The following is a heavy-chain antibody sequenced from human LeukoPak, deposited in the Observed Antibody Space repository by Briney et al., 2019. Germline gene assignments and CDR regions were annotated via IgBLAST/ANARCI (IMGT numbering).Heavy chain of an antibody. CDR2: IRGSGDRT. CDR3: ARDQSSGTGAGTDY. J-gene: IGHJ4*02. Sequence: GGSLRLSCAASGFTFSSYAMSWVRQAPGKGLEWVSAIRGSGDRTHYADSVKGRFTISRDNSKNTLYLQMNSLRAEDTAVYYCARDQSSGTGAGTDYWGQGTLVTVSS. V-gene: IGHV3-23*01. CDR1: GFTFSSYA. D-gene: IGHD6-13*01.